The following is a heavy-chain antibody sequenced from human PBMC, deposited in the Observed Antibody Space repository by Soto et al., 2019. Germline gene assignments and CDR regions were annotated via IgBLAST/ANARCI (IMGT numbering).Heavy chain of an antibody. V-gene: IGHV3-23*01. J-gene: IGHJ3*02. Sequence: VQLLESGGGLVQPGGSLRLSCEASGFIFSNYAMSWVRQGPGKGLEWVSVIGGAAVSTDCADSVKGRCTVSRDDSKNTVYLQLDSLRDDDTAVYYCAKDSTSYNGIYDPFDIWCQRTMVTVSS. CDR2: IGGAAVST. CDR3: AKDSTSYNGIYDPFDI. CDR1: GFIFSNYA. D-gene: IGHD1-1*01.